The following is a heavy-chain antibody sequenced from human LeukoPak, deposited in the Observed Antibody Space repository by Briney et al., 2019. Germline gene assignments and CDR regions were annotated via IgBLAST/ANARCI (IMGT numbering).Heavy chain of an antibody. D-gene: IGHD6-13*01. CDR1: GFTFSSYG. CDR3: AQDRGYMSSSWFLDY. Sequence: GGSLRLSCAASGFTFSSYGMHWVRQAPDKGLEWVAFIRYDGSNKYNADSVKGRFTISRDNSKNTLYLQMNSLRAEDTALYYCAQDRGYMSSSWFLDYWGQGTLVTVSS. J-gene: IGHJ4*02. CDR2: IRYDGSNK. V-gene: IGHV3-30*02.